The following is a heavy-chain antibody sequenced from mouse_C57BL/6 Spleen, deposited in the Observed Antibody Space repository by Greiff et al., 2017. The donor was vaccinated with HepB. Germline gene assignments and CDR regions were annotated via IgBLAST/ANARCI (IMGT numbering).Heavy chain of an antibody. V-gene: IGHV1-50*01. J-gene: IGHJ2*01. Sequence: QVQLQQPGAELVKPGASVKLSCKASGYTFTSYWMQWVKQRPGQGLEWIGEIDPSDSYTNYNQKFKGKATLTVDTSSSTAYMQLSSLTSEDSAVYYCARRITTAYYFDYWGQGTTLTVSS. CDR3: ARRITTAYYFDY. CDR1: GYTFTSYW. D-gene: IGHD1-2*01. CDR2: IDPSDSYT.